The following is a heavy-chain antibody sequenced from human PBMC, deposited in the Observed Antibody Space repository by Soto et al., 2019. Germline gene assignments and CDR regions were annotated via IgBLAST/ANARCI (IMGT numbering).Heavy chain of an antibody. CDR3: ARVDHFGVVIISFDY. V-gene: IGHV1-18*01. Sequence: QVQLVQSGAEVKKPGASVKVSCKASGYTFTSYGISWVRQAPGQGLEWMGWISVYNGNTNYAQTLQGRVIMTTDTSTSTAYRELRSLRSDDTGVYYCARVDHFGVVIISFDYWGEGTMVTVSS. D-gene: IGHD3-3*01. CDR1: GYTFTSYG. J-gene: IGHJ4*02. CDR2: ISVYNGNT.